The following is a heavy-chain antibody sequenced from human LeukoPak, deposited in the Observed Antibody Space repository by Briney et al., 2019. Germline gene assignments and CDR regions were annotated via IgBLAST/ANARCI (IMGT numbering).Heavy chain of an antibody. Sequence: PSETLSLTCAVYGGSFSGCYWSWIRQPPGKGLEWIGEINHSGSTNYNPSLKSRVTISVDTSKNQFSLKLSSVTAADTAVYYCATNPPGIAVYYFDYWGQGTLVTVSS. J-gene: IGHJ4*02. CDR2: INHSGST. CDR3: ATNPPGIAVYYFDY. V-gene: IGHV4-34*01. CDR1: GGSFSGCY. D-gene: IGHD6-19*01.